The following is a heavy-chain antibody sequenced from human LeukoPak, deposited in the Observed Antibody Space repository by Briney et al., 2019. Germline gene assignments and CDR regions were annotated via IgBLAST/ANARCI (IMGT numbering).Heavy chain of an antibody. Sequence: SGPTLVNPSQTLTLTCTFSGFSFITSAVGVGGMRQPPGKGLEWLALIYCYVSERYSPSRKNTLISLKDTSKNQVVLTMTNMDPVDTATYYCARRYYYDFWSGLSWGQGTLVTVSS. CDR1: GFSFITSAVG. J-gene: IGHJ4*02. CDR3: ARRYYYDFWSGLS. CDR2: IYCYVSE. V-gene: IGHV2-5*01. D-gene: IGHD3-3*01.